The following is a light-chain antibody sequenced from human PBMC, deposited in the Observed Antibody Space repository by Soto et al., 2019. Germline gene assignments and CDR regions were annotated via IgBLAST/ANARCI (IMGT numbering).Light chain of an antibody. CDR3: QQLNSYPIT. CDR2: GAS. Sequence: EIVMTQSPATRSVSPGERARPCCRASQSVSSNLAWYQQKPGQAPRLLSYGASTRATGIPARFSGSGSGTEFTLTISSLQPEDFAIYYCQQLNSYPITFGQGTRLEI. V-gene: IGKV3-15*01. CDR1: QSVSSN. J-gene: IGKJ5*01.